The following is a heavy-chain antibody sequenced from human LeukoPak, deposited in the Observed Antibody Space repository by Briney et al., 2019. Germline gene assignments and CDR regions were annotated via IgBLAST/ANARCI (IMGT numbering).Heavy chain of an antibody. V-gene: IGHV3-23*01. CDR2: ISAIGGTT. CDR1: GFTFGYFA. J-gene: IGHJ4*02. CDR3: AKEGFVGATTYY. D-gene: IGHD1-26*01. Sequence: GGSLRLSCAASGFTFGYFAMTWVRQAPGKGLEWVSTISAIGGTTNYADSVKGRFTISKDNSKNTLYLQMNSLRAEDTAVYYCAKEGFVGATTYYWDQGTLVTVSS.